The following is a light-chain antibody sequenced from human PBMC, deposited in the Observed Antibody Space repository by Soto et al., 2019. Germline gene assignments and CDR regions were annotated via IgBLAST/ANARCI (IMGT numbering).Light chain of an antibody. CDR1: QSIRSW. V-gene: IGKV1-5*01. Sequence: DIQMTQSPSTLSASVGDRVTITCRASQSIRSWLAWYQQKPGKAPKLLIYDASTLESGVPSRFSGSGSGTEFTLTIRSLQPDDFATYYCQQYNSYPWTFGQGTKVEIK. J-gene: IGKJ1*01. CDR2: DAS. CDR3: QQYNSYPWT.